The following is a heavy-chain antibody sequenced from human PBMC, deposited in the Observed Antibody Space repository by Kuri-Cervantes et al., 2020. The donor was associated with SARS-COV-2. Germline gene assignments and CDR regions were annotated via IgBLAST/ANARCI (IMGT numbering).Heavy chain of an antibody. CDR3: SLRFLEWAFVVRYYYGMDL. J-gene: IGHJ6*02. CDR2: INHSGST. Sequence: SQTLSLTCAVYGGSFSGYYWSWIRQPPGKGLEWIGEINHSGSTNYNPSLKSRVTISVDRSKNQFSLKLGSVTAAGTAVYYFSLRFLEWAFVVRYYYGMDLWGQGTTVTVSS. CDR1: GGSFSGYY. D-gene: IGHD3-3*01. V-gene: IGHV4-34*01.